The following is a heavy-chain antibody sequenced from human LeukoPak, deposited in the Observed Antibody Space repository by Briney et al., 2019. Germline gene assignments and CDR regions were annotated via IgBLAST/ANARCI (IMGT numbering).Heavy chain of an antibody. CDR1: GFIVSGKY. Sequence: GGSLRLSCAASGFIVSGKYMGWVRQAPGKGLECVSLIYAGDSTYNADSEKGRFTISRDNSKNTLYLQINSLRAEDTAVYYCASSNDWRYYFDFWGREVLVTVSS. J-gene: IGHJ4*02. V-gene: IGHV3-66*01. D-gene: IGHD2-21*01. CDR2: IYAGDST. CDR3: ASSNDWRYYFDF.